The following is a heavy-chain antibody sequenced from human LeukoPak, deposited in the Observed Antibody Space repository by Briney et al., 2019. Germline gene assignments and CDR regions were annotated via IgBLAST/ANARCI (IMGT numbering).Heavy chain of an antibody. CDR3: AKNLFKDFEGSAFFGIMDV. CDR2: ISGSGMST. Sequence: PGGSLRLACAASGLTFNNFAFFWVRQASGKGLEWVSDISGSGMSTYYADSVKGRFTISRDNSKNSLFLEMSSLRVEDTATYYCAKNLFKDFEGSAFFGIMDVWGKGTTVTVSS. J-gene: IGHJ6*03. D-gene: IGHD6-19*01. CDR1: GLTFNNFA. V-gene: IGHV3-23*01.